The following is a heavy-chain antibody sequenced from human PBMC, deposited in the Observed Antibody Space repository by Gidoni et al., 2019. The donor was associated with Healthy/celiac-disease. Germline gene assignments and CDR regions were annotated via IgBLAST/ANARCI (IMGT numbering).Heavy chain of an antibody. CDR1: GGTFSSYT. CDR2: IIPILGIA. V-gene: IGHV1-69*08. Sequence: QVQLVQSGAEVKKPGSSVKVSCKASGGTFSSYTISWVRQAPGQGLEWMGRIIPILGIANYAQKFQGRVTITADKYTSTAYMEMSSLRSEDTAVYYCARDVPAAKGNWFDPWGQGTLVTVSS. J-gene: IGHJ5*02. CDR3: ARDVPAAKGNWFDP. D-gene: IGHD2-15*01.